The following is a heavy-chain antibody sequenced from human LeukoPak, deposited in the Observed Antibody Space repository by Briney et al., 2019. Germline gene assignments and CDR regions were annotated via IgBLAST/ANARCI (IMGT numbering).Heavy chain of an antibody. Sequence: GGSLRLSCAASGFTFSGSAMHWVRQASGKGLEWVGRIRSKANSYATAYAASVKGRFTISRDDSKNTAYLQMNSLKTEDTAVYYCTRDGAYYDFWSGSIDAFDIWGEGTMVTVSS. J-gene: IGHJ3*02. V-gene: IGHV3-73*01. CDR1: GFTFSGSA. D-gene: IGHD3-3*01. CDR2: IRSKANSYAT. CDR3: TRDGAYYDFWSGSIDAFDI.